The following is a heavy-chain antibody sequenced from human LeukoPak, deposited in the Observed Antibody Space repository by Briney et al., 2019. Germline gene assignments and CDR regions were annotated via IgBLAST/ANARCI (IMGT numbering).Heavy chain of an antibody. D-gene: IGHD1-26*01. CDR3: AKGDTTWELPHDD. J-gene: IGHJ4*02. CDR1: GFTFSSYA. V-gene: IGHV3-23*01. Sequence: AGGSLRLSCAASGFTFSSYAMSWVRQAPGKGLEWVSAISGSGGSTYYADSVKGRFTISRDKSKNTLYLQMNSLRAEDTAVYYCAKGDTTWELPHDDWRQGTLVTVSS. CDR2: ISGSGGST.